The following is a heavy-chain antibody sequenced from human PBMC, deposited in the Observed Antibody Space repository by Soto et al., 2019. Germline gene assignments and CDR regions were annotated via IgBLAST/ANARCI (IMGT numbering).Heavy chain of an antibody. J-gene: IGHJ4*02. CDR2: ISRSGGEI. V-gene: IGHV3-23*01. D-gene: IGHD2-2*01. Sequence: GGSLILSCAASGFSVSNYALSWVRQAPGKGLEWVSTISRSGGEIYYADSVKGRFTISRDNAKNSLYLQMNSLRAEDTALYYCAKAGDIVVVPAANFDYWGQGTLVTVSS. CDR3: AKAGDIVVVPAANFDY. CDR1: GFSVSNYA.